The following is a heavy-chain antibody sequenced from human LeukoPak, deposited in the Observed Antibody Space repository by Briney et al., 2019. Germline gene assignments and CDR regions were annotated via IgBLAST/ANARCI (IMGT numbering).Heavy chain of an antibody. J-gene: IGHJ4*02. Sequence: PGRSLRLSCAASGFTFSTYGMHWVRQAPGKGLEWVALISYDGSDKYYADSVKGRFTISRDNSKNTLFLQMSSLRVEDTAMYYCAKDAAGPEYWGQGTLVTVSS. CDR3: AKDAAGPEY. V-gene: IGHV3-30*18. CDR1: GFTFSTYG. CDR2: ISYDGSDK. D-gene: IGHD6-13*01.